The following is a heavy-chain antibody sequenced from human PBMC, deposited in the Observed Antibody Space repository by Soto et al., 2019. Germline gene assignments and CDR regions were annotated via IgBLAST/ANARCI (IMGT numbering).Heavy chain of an antibody. CDR3: AMWQELEHAYYV. Sequence: DVQLVESGGGLIQPGESLRLSCAAFGLTVSGTKYVAWVRQAPGKGLEWVAALYDVFGSFYADSVKGLFTTSSDRSKITVYLQMNDLRPDATAVSYCAMWQELEHAYYVLGQGTTVIFAS. J-gene: IGHJ3*01. CDR1: GLTVSGTKY. D-gene: IGHD1-1*01. CDR2: LYDVFGS. V-gene: IGHV3-53*01.